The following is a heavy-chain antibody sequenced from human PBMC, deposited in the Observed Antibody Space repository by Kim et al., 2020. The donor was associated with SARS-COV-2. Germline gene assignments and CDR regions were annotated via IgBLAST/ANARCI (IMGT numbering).Heavy chain of an antibody. CDR3: ARHYDYVWGSYRKLGGMDV. V-gene: IGHV5-51*01. D-gene: IGHD3-16*02. J-gene: IGHJ6*02. Sequence: GESLKISCKGSGYSFTSYWIGWVRQMPGKGLEWMGIIYPGDSDTRYSPSFQGQVTISADKSISTAYLQWSRLKASDTAMYYCARHYDYVWGSYRKLGGMDVWRQGTTVTVSS. CDR1: GYSFTSYW. CDR2: IYPGDSDT.